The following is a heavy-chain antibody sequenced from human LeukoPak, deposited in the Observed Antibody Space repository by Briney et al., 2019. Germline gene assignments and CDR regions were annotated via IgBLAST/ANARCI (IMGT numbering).Heavy chain of an antibody. CDR2: IWSDGSNR. CDR1: GFIFSHYG. D-gene: IGHD4-11*01. CDR3: ARDAQRGFDYSNSLRY. V-gene: IGHV3-33*01. J-gene: IGHJ4*01. Sequence: PGGSLRLSCAASGFIFSHYGMHWVRQAPGKGLEWVAVIWSDGSNRFYAGSVKGRFTIPRDNAQNTVFLQMNSLRGEDTAVYYCARDAQRGFDYSNSLRYWGHGILVTVSS.